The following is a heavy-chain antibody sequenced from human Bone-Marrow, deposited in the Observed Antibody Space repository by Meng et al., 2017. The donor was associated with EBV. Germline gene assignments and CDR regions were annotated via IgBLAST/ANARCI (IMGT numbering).Heavy chain of an antibody. V-gene: IGHV2-5*02. CDR2: IYWDDDK. CDR1: GFSLNSRGVG. CDR3: AHIIAARPFDY. J-gene: IGHJ4*02. D-gene: IGHD6-6*01. Sequence: QTTFNGSGPTPVKPTQTLTLACTFSGFSLNSRGVGVGWIRQPPGKALEWLALIYWDDDKRYSPSLKSRLTITKDTSKNQVVLTMTNMDPVDAATYYCAHIIAARPFDYWGQGTLVTVSS.